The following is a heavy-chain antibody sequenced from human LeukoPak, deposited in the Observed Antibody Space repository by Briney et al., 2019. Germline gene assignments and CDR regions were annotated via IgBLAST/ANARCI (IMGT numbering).Heavy chain of an antibody. D-gene: IGHD3-22*01. Sequence: GESLKISCTGSGYSFTTYWIGWVRQMPGKGLEWMGIVYPDDSDTIYSPSFQGHASISADQSIDTAYLQWRGLKASDSAMYYCVSHADYHDNTGYYITHIDNWGQGTLVTVSS. J-gene: IGHJ4*02. CDR3: VSHADYHDNTGYYITHIDN. V-gene: IGHV5-51*01. CDR2: VYPDDSDT. CDR1: GYSFTTYW.